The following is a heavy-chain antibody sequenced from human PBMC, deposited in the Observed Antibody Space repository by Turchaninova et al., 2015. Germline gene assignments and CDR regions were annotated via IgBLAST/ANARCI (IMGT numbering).Heavy chain of an antibody. V-gene: IGHV4-59*01. CDR2: ILYSGTT. CDR1: GGYINSYY. D-gene: IGHD2-2*01. CDR3: ARVARPSWASFSFDF. J-gene: IGHJ4*02. Sequence: QVQLQETGPGLVKPSETLSLTCIVSGGYINSYYWAWIRQPPGKGLELNGYILYSGTTPYNPSPRSRVTISVDPAKTQFSLNLSSMPAADSAVYYCARVARPSWASFSFDFWGQGIRVTVSS.